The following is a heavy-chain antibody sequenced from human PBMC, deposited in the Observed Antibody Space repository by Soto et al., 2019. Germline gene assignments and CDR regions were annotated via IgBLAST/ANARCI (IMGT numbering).Heavy chain of an antibody. V-gene: IGHV4-39*01. Sequence: SETLSLTCTVSGGSISSSSYYWGWIRQPPGKGLEWIGSIYYSGSTYYNPSLKSRVTISVDTSKNQFSLKLSSVTAADTAVYYCARGMGYDYIWGSYHRGSLDPWGQGTLVTVSS. CDR2: IYYSGST. D-gene: IGHD3-16*02. J-gene: IGHJ5*02. CDR1: GGSISSSSYY. CDR3: ARGMGYDYIWGSYHRGSLDP.